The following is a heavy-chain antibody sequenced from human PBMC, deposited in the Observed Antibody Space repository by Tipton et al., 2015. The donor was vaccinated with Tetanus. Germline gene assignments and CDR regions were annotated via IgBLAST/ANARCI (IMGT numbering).Heavy chain of an antibody. CDR3: ARNADYGRGSYPYYSKAMDV. CDR1: GLSFSDYF. J-gene: IGHJ6*02. CDR2: ISDTASTI. Sequence: SLRLSCAASGLSFSDYFMGWVRQAPGEGLEWISYISDTASTIHYADSVRGRFTISRDNAKESLFLEMNSLRAEDTAEYRCARNADYGRGSYPYYSKAMDVWGQGTTVTVSS. D-gene: IGHD3-16*02. V-gene: IGHV3-11*04.